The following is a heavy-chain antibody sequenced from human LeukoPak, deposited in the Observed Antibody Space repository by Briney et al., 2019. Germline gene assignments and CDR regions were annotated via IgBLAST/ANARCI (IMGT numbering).Heavy chain of an antibody. D-gene: IGHD6-19*01. CDR3: ARGEGSGWFLADYYYMDV. J-gene: IGHJ6*03. Sequence: SGKVSCKASGGTFSSYAISWVRQAPGQGREWMGRIIPIFSTANYAPKFQGRVTITTDESTSTAYMELSSLRSEDTAVYYCARGEGSGWFLADYYYMDVWGKGTTVTVSS. V-gene: IGHV1-69*05. CDR1: GGTFSSYA. CDR2: IIPIFSTA.